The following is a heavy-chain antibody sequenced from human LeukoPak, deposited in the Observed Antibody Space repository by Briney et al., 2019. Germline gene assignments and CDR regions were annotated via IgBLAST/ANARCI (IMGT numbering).Heavy chain of an antibody. CDR1: GFTFSSYS. D-gene: IGHD2-2*01. Sequence: GGSLRLSCAASGFTFSSYSMNWVRQAPGKGLEWVSSISSSSSYIYYADSVKGRFTISRDNAKNSLYLQMNSLRAKDTAVYYCAREVCSSTSCYYYYYYGMDVWGQGTTVTVSS. J-gene: IGHJ6*02. CDR3: AREVCSSTSCYYYYYYGMDV. V-gene: IGHV3-21*01. CDR2: ISSSSSYI.